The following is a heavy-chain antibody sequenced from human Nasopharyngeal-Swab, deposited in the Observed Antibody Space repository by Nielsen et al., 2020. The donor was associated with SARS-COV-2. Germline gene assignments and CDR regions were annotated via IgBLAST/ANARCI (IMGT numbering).Heavy chain of an antibody. CDR2: IIPIFGTA. V-gene: IGHV1-69*06. D-gene: IGHD2-8*01. J-gene: IGHJ6*02. Sequence: WVRQAPGQGLEWMGGIIPIFGTANYAQKFQGRVMITADKSTSTAYMELSSLRSEDTAVYYCAWAEAPNPYYYYGMDVWGQGTTVTVSS. CDR3: AWAEAPNPYYYYGMDV.